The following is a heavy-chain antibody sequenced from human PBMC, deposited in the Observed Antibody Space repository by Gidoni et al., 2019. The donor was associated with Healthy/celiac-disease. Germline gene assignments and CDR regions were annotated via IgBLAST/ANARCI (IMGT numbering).Heavy chain of an antibody. CDR1: GFTFSSYS. CDR3: ARVGVAVAGAYFDY. CDR2: ISSSSSYI. Sequence: EVQLVESGVGLVKPGGSLRLSCAASGFTFSSYSMNWVRQAPGKGLEWVSSISSSSSYIYYADSVKGRFTISRDNAKNSLYLQMNSLRAEDTAVYYCARVGVAVAGAYFDYWGQGTLVTVSS. V-gene: IGHV3-21*01. D-gene: IGHD6-19*01. J-gene: IGHJ4*02.